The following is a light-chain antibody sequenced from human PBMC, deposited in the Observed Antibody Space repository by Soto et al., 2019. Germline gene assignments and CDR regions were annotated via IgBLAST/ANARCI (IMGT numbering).Light chain of an antibody. CDR2: EVS. Sequence: QSVLTQPASVSGSPGQSITISCTGTSSDVGSYNLVSWYQHHPGKAPKLMIYEVSKRPSGVSNRFSGSKSGNTASLTISGLQAEDEADYYCCSYAGSSTVVFGTGTKVT. CDR3: CSYAGSSTVV. CDR1: SSDVGSYNL. J-gene: IGLJ1*01. V-gene: IGLV2-23*02.